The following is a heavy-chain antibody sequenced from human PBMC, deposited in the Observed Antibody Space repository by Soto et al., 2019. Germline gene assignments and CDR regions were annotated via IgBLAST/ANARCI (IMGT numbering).Heavy chain of an antibody. J-gene: IGHJ6*02. CDR2: ISSSGSTI. Sequence: GGSLRLSCAASGFTFSDYYMSWIRQAPGKGLEWVSYISSSGSTIYYADSVKGRFTISRDNAKNSLYLQMNSLRAEDTAVYYCARYPGFHGSYYYYYYGMDVWGQGTTVTVSS. CDR3: ARYPGFHGSYYYYYYGMDV. CDR1: GFTFSDYY. D-gene: IGHD1-26*01. V-gene: IGHV3-11*01.